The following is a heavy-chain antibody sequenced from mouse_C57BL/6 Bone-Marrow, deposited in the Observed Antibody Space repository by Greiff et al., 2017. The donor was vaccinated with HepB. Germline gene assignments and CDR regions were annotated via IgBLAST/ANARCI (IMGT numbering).Heavy chain of an antibody. J-gene: IGHJ3*01. CDR1: GYTFTDYN. D-gene: IGHD3-2*02. CDR2: INPNNGGT. CDR3: ARLSSGYVLAWFAY. Sequence: EVQLQQSGPELVKPGASVKIPCKASGYTFTDYNMDWVKQSHGKSLEWIGDINPNNGGTIYNQKFKGKATLTVDKSSSTAYMELRSLTSEDTAVYYCARLSSGYVLAWFAYWGQGTLVTVSA. V-gene: IGHV1-18*01.